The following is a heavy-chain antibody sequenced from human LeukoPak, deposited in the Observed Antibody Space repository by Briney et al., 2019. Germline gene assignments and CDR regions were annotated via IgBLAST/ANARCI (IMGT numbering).Heavy chain of an antibody. CDR2: ISGSGTST. CDR3: AKDGVDYDFWSGYFHVDY. CDR1: GFTFNNFP. Sequence: GGSLRLSCAASGFTFNNFPMAWVRQAPGKGLEWVSAISGSGTSTYYADSVKGRFTISRDNSKNTLYVQMNSLRAEDTAVYYCAKDGVDYDFWSGYFHVDYWGQGILVTVSS. D-gene: IGHD3-3*01. V-gene: IGHV3-23*01. J-gene: IGHJ4*02.